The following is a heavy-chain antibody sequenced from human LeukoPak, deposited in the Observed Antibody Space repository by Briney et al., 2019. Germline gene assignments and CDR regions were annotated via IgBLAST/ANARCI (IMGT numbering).Heavy chain of an antibody. V-gene: IGHV4-38-2*02. D-gene: IGHD5-12*01. CDR1: GYSISCGHY. CDR3: ARDATMMGNYFNY. CDR2: IYHSGST. J-gene: IGHJ4*02. Sequence: SETLSLTCTVSGYSISCGHYWGWIRQPPGKGLEWIGSIYHSGSTYYNPSLKSRVTISVDTSKNQFSLKLSSVTAADTAVYYCARDATMMGNYFNYWGQGTLVTVSS.